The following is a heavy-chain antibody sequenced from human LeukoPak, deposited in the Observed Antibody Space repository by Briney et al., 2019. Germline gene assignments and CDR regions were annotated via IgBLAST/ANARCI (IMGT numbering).Heavy chain of an antibody. CDR2: IYSGGST. CDR1: GCTVSSNY. D-gene: IGHD4-17*01. Sequence: PGGSLTLPCATSGCTVSSNYMSWVRQAPGKGLEWVSVIYSGGSTYYADSVKGRFTISRDNSKNTLYLQMNSLRAEDTAVYYCARVAYGDYGFDYWGHGDLFTVSS. V-gene: IGHV3-66*01. J-gene: IGHJ4*01. CDR3: ARVAYGDYGFDY.